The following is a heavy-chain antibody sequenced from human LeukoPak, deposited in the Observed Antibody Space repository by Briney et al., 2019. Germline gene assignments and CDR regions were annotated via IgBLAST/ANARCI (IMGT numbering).Heavy chain of an antibody. J-gene: IGHJ5*02. CDR1: GGSFSAYY. CDR2: ISHSGIT. Sequence: SETLSLTCVVYGGSFSAYYGTWFRQSPGKGLEWIGEISHSGITHYNPSLKSRVTIPVDTSKNQFSLKLRSMTAADTAVYYCATYHFPQFDVRGQGTLVTVSS. CDR3: ATYHFPQFDV. D-gene: IGHD3-3*02. V-gene: IGHV4-34*01.